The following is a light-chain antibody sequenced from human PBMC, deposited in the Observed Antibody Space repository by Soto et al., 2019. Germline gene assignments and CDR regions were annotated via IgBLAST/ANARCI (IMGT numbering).Light chain of an antibody. J-gene: IGKJ1*01. CDR3: QQYNSYSRT. CDR2: KAS. V-gene: IGKV1-5*03. Sequence: DIQMTQSPSTLSASVGDRVTITCRANQSISTWLAWYQQEPGKAPTLLIYKASHLDSGVPSRFSGSGSGTEFTLTISSLQPDDFATYYCQQYNSYSRTFGQGTKVEIK. CDR1: QSISTW.